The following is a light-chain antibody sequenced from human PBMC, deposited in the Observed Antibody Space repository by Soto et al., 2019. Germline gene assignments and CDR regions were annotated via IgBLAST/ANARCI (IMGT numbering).Light chain of an antibody. V-gene: IGLV7-46*01. CDR2: DTS. Sequence: QAVVTQEPSLTVSPGGTVTLTCGLSTGVVTGGHYPYWFQQRPGQAPTTLIYDTSKKHSWTPARFSGSLLGGKAVLTLSGAQPEDEADYYCLFTDNDARVFGGGTKLTVL. CDR1: TGVVTGGHY. CDR3: LFTDNDARV. J-gene: IGLJ2*01.